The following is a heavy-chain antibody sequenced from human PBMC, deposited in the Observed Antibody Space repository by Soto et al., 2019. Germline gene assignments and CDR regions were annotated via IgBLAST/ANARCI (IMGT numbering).Heavy chain of an antibody. D-gene: IGHD3-16*01. Sequence: PGGSLRLSCAASGFTFSTFAMNWVRQAPGKGLEWVSNIRPDSSSMSYAESVKGRFTISRDNAKNSLYLQMNSLRDDDTAVCYWARDAFFSCDYWGQGAPVPVSS. CDR1: GFTFSTFA. V-gene: IGHV3-48*02. CDR3: ARDAFFSCDY. CDR2: IRPDSSSM. J-gene: IGHJ4*02.